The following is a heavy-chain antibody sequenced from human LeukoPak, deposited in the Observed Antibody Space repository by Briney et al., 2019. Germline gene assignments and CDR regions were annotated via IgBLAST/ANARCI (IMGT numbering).Heavy chain of an antibody. CDR1: GFTFSYYW. CDR3: ARDEHQFYHSSTGRFHY. V-gene: IGHV3-7*04. Sequence: GGSLRLSCAASGFTFSYYWMGWVRQAPGKGLEWVANIKQDASEEYYVDSVKGRFTISRDNAKNSLYLQMASLRAEDTDVYYCARDEHQFYHSSTGRFHYWRQGTLATVSS. D-gene: IGHD2-8*02. J-gene: IGHJ4*02. CDR2: IKQDASEE.